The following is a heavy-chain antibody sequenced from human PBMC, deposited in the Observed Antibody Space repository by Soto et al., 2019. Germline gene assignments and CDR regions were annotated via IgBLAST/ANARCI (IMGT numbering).Heavy chain of an antibody. J-gene: IGHJ4*02. V-gene: IGHV3-74*01. CDR2: IKTDGSST. CDR1: GFTFSRYW. Sequence: SLRLSCAASGFTFSRYWMHWVRQAPGKGLVGVSRIKTDGSSTTYADSVKGRFTISRDNAKNTLYLQMDSLRAEDSAVYYCATWEYSSSIYWGQGTLVNVSS. D-gene: IGHD6-6*01. CDR3: ATWEYSSSIY.